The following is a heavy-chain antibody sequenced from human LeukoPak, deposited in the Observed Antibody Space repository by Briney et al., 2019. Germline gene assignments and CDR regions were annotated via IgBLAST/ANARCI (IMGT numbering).Heavy chain of an antibody. V-gene: IGHV3-73*01. Sequence: GGSLRLSCAASGFTFSGSAMHWVRQASGKGLEWVGRIRSKANSYATAYAASVKGRFTISRDNSKNTLYLQMNSLRAEDTAVYYCAKAPSIWSLHYYYMDVWGKGTTVTISS. D-gene: IGHD3-10*01. CDR2: IRSKANSYAT. CDR3: AKAPSIWSLHYYYMDV. CDR1: GFTFSGSA. J-gene: IGHJ6*03.